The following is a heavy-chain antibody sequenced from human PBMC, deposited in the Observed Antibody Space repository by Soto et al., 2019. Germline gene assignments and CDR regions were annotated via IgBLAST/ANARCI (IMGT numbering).Heavy chain of an antibody. CDR2: INHSGST. J-gene: IGHJ4*02. CDR3: ASGREYCSSTSCPAHFDY. Sequence: SETLSLTCAVYDGSFSGYYWSWIRQPPGKGLEWIGEINHSGSTNYNPSLKSRVTISVDTSKNQFSLKLSSATAADTAVYYCASGREYCSSTSCPAHFDYWGQGTLVTV. D-gene: IGHD2-2*01. V-gene: IGHV4-34*01. CDR1: DGSFSGYY.